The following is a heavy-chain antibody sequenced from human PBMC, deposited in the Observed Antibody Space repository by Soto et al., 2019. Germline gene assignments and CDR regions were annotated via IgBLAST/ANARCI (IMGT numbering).Heavy chain of an antibody. D-gene: IGHD3-22*01. CDR1: GGSISSGGYY. J-gene: IGHJ3*02. CDR3: ARDVAPTYYYDSSGYPDAFDI. CDR2: IYYSGST. V-gene: IGHV4-31*03. Sequence: QVQLQESGPGLVKPSQTLSLTCTVSGGSISSGGYYWSWIRQHPGKGLEWIGYIYYSGSTYYNPSLKSRVTISVDTSKNQFSLKLSSVTAADTAVYYCARDVAPTYYYDSSGYPDAFDIWGQGTMVTVSS.